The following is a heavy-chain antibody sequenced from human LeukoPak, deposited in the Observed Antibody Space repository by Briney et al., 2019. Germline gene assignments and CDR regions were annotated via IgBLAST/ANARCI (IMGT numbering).Heavy chain of an antibody. CDR3: ARPPGRGYCSGGSCPGAFDI. Sequence: ASVKVSCKASGYTFTGYYMHWVRQAPGQGLEWMGWINPNSGGTNYAQKFQGRVTMTRDTSISTAYMELSRLRSDDTAVYYCARPPGRGYCSGGSCPGAFDIWGQGTMVTVSS. CDR2: INPNSGGT. CDR1: GYTFTGYY. V-gene: IGHV1-2*02. D-gene: IGHD2-15*01. J-gene: IGHJ3*02.